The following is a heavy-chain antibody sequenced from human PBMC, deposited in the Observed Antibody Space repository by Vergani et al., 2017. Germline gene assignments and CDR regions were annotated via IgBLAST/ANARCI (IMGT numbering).Heavy chain of an antibody. J-gene: IGHJ6*02. D-gene: IGHD3-9*01. CDR1: GGSISSSSYY. Sequence: QVQLQESGPGLVKPSQTLSLTCTVSGGSISSSSYYWGWIRQPPGKGLEWIGSIYYSGSTYYNPSLKSRVTISVDTSKNQFSLKLSSVTAADTAVYFCARVMYRDEASTGYRLEGMDIWGQGTTVTISS. CDR3: ARVMYRDEASTGYRLEGMDI. V-gene: IGHV4-39*01. CDR2: IYYSGST.